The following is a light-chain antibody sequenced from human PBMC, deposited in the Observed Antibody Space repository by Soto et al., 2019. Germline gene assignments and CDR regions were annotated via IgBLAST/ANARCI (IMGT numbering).Light chain of an antibody. J-gene: IGKJ4*01. CDR2: AAS. V-gene: IGKV3-15*01. CDR3: QQYNVWPLT. Sequence: EIVMTQSPATLSVSPGERATLSCSASQSVSSNLAWYQQKPGQTPKLLIYAASTRATGIPARFSGSGSGTEFTLTISSLESEDFAVYYCQQYNVWPLTFGGGTKVEFK. CDR1: QSVSSN.